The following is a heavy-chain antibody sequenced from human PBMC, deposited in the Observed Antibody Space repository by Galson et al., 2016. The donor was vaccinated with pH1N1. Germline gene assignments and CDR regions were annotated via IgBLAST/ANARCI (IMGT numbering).Heavy chain of an antibody. J-gene: IGHJ4*02. CDR3: VRGLRGYSFT. CDR2: IYTGGST. V-gene: IGHV3-53*01. Sequence: SLRLSCAASGFTVSTNYMSWVRQAPGKGLEWVSLIYTGGSTHYADSVKGRFTISRDNSKNTLYLQMNSLRADDTAVYYCVRGLRGYSFTRGQGTLVTVSS. D-gene: IGHD5-18*01. CDR1: GFTVSTNY.